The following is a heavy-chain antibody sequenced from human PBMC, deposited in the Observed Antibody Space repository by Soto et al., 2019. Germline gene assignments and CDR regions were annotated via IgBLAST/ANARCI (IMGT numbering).Heavy chain of an antibody. D-gene: IGHD3-10*01. V-gene: IGHV3-33*06. J-gene: IGHJ4*02. CDR3: GKDTWFGDLLYFDY. CDR1: GVTFNRCG. Sequence: GGSLRLSCVASGVTFNRCGFHWVRQAPGKGLEWVAVIWFDGSNKYYADSVKGRFTISRDDSKSTLYLQMNSLRAEDTAVYFCGKDTWFGDLLYFDYWGRGTPVTVSS. CDR2: IWFDGSNK.